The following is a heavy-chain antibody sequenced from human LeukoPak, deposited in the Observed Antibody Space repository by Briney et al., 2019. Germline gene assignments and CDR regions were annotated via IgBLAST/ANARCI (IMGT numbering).Heavy chain of an antibody. CDR3: ARDRIAVAGTGYYGMDV. CDR2: IYSGGST. V-gene: IGHV3-53*01. Sequence: PGRSLRLSCAASGFTVSSNYMSWVRQAPGRGLEWVSVIYSGGSTYYADSEKGRFTISRDNSKNTLYLQMNSLRAEDTAVYYCARDRIAVAGTGYYGMDVWGQGTTVTVSS. D-gene: IGHD6-19*01. J-gene: IGHJ6*02. CDR1: GFTVSSNY.